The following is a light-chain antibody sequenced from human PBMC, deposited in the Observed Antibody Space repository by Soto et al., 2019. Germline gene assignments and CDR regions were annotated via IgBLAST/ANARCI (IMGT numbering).Light chain of an antibody. CDR1: SSNIGAGYN. CDR2: DNS. Sequence: QSALTQPPSVSGAPGQRVTISCAGSSSNIGAGYNIHWYQQLPGTAPKLLIYDNSHRPSGVPDRFSGSKSGTSASLAITGLQGEHEAHYYCQTSDTSLSGNVFGNGTKGTV. V-gene: IGLV1-40*01. J-gene: IGLJ1*01. CDR3: QTSDTSLSGNV.